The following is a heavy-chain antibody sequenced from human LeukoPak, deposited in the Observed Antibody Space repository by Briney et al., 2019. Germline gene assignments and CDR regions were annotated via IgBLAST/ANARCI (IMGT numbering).Heavy chain of an antibody. D-gene: IGHD6-13*01. CDR1: HYSISSGFY. V-gene: IGHV4-38-2*01. J-gene: IGHJ2*01. CDR2: IYHSGST. Sequence: SETLSLTCAVSHYSISSGFYWGWIRQPPGKGLEWIGSIYHSGSTYYNSSLKSRVIISVDTSKNQFSLTLSSVTAGDTALYYCARHGGYINAWLTKYRYFDFWGRGTLVTVSS. CDR3: ARHGGYINAWLTKYRYFDF.